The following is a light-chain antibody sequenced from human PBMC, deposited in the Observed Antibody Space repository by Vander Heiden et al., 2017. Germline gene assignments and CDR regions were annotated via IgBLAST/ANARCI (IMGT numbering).Light chain of an antibody. CDR2: DAS. CDR1: QSISSR. CDR3: QQYNSYPLT. Sequence: EIQMTQSPSTLSASVGDRATITCRASQSISSRLGWYQQKPGKAPKLRIYDASSLESGVPSSFSGSGSGTECTLTISSLQPDEFATYYCQQYNSYPLTFGGGTKVEIK. V-gene: IGKV1-5*01. J-gene: IGKJ4*01.